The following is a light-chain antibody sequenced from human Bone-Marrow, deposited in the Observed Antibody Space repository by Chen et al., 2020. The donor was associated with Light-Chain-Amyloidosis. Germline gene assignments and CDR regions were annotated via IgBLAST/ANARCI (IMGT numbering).Light chain of an antibody. Sequence: SYELTQPPSVSVSPGQTARITCSGDDLPTKYAYWYQQKPGQAPVLVIHRDNERPSGISERFYGSSSGTTATLTISGVQAEDEGDYHCQSADSSGTYEVIFGGGTKLTVL. CDR1: DLPTKY. CDR2: RDN. J-gene: IGLJ2*01. CDR3: QSADSSGTYEVI. V-gene: IGLV3-25*03.